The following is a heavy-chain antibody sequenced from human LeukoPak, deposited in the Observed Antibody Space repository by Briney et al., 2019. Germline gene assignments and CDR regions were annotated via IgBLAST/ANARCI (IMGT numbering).Heavy chain of an antibody. V-gene: IGHV4-34*01. CDR3: ARGKGGIAAAGWRYWFDP. Sequence: PSDPLSLPCAVCGGSFKGYYWRWTRHPPGEGLEWIGYINHSGSTNYNPSLKSRVTISVDTSKNQFSLKLSSVTAADTAVYYCARGKGGIAAAGWRYWFDPWGQGTLVTVSS. CDR2: INHSGST. D-gene: IGHD6-13*01. CDR1: GGSFKGYY. J-gene: IGHJ5*02.